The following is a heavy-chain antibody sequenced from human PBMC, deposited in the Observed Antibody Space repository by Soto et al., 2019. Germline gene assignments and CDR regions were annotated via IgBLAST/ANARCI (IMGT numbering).Heavy chain of an antibody. J-gene: IGHJ4*02. Sequence: PGGSLRLSCAASGFTFSAYGMHCVRQAPGKGLEWLAVISYDGNNRYYADSVKGRFTISRDNLKNTLYLYMNSLRAEDTAVYYCAKDLKLVRYYFDYWGQGTLVTVSS. V-gene: IGHV3-30*18. CDR3: AKDLKLVRYYFDY. CDR1: GFTFSAYG. CDR2: ISYDGNNR. D-gene: IGHD3-10*01.